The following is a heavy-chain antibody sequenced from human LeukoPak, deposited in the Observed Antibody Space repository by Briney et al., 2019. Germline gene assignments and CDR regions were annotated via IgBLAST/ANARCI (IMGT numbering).Heavy chain of an antibody. J-gene: IGHJ4*02. CDR2: ISGSGGST. D-gene: IGHD2-2*01. CDR1: GFTFSSYG. Sequence: PGGSLRLSCAASGFTFSSYGMSWVRQAPGKGLEWVSAISGSGGSTYYADSVKGRFTISRDNSKNTLYLQMNSLRAEDTAVYYCASSPAYCSSTSCQLDYWGQGTLVTVSS. CDR3: ASSPAYCSSTSCQLDY. V-gene: IGHV3-23*01.